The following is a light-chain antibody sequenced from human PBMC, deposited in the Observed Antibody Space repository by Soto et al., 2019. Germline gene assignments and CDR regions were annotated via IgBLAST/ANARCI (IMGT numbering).Light chain of an antibody. Sequence: QSVLTQSPSASGTPGQRVIISCSGSSSNIGSNTVNWYQQVPGRAPKLLIFSNNQRPSGVPDRFSGSKSGTSASLAISGLQSDDEADHYCASWDDSLNGHVFGTGTKLTVL. CDR1: SSNIGSNT. CDR3: ASWDDSLNGHV. J-gene: IGLJ1*01. CDR2: SNN. V-gene: IGLV1-44*01.